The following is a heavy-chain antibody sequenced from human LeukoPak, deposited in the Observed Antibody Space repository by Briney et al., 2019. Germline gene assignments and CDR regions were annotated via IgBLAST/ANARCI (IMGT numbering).Heavy chain of an antibody. D-gene: IGHD5-12*01. CDR1: GGSISSGSYY. CDR3: AREIREYSGYGGLVDY. CDR2: IYTSGST. J-gene: IGHJ4*02. V-gene: IGHV4-61*02. Sequence: SQTLSLTCTVSGGSISSGSYYWSWIRQPAGKGLEWIGRIYTSGSTNYNPSLKSRVTISVDTSKNQFSLKLSSVTAADTAVYYCAREIREYSGYGGLVDYWGQGTLVTVSS.